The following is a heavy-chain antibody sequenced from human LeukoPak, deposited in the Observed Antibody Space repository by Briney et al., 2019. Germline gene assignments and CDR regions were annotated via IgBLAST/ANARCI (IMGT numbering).Heavy chain of an antibody. D-gene: IGHD6-13*01. V-gene: IGHV4-34*01. CDR3: ARVGYSSIPSLSWFDP. CDR1: GGSFSGYY. CDR2: INHSGST. Sequence: SETLSLTCAVYGGSFSGYYWSWIRQPPGKGLEWIGEINHSGSTNYNPSLKSRVTISVDTSKNQFSLKLSSVTAADTAVYYCARVGYSSIPSLSWFDPWGQGTLVTASS. J-gene: IGHJ5*02.